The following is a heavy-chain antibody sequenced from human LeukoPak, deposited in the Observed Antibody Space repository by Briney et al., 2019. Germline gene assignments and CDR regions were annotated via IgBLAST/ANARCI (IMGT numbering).Heavy chain of an antibody. Sequence: ASVKVSCKASGYMFTGYYMHWVRQAPGQGLEWMGWINPNSGGTNYAQKFQGKVTMTRDTSISTAYMDLNRLRSDDTAVYYCARVVAVTGTPVYYMDVWGKGTTVTVSS. V-gene: IGHV1-2*02. CDR3: ARVVAVTGTPVYYMDV. CDR2: INPNSGGT. D-gene: IGHD6-19*01. CDR1: GYMFTGYY. J-gene: IGHJ6*03.